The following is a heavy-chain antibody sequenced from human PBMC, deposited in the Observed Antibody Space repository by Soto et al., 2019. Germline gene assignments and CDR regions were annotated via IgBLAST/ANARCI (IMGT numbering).Heavy chain of an antibody. Sequence: EVQLLESGGGLVQPGGSLRLSGAASGFSFSTYTMSWVRRAPGKGLAWVLAISGSGGSPSYADSLQGRFTITRDNPKKTLYLQMNSLRAEDTAVYYCAKARCTTSNCYVPDYWGQGTLVTVSS. CDR3: AKARCTTSNCYVPDY. V-gene: IGHV3-23*01. J-gene: IGHJ4*02. CDR1: GFSFSTYT. D-gene: IGHD2-8*01. CDR2: ISGSGGSP.